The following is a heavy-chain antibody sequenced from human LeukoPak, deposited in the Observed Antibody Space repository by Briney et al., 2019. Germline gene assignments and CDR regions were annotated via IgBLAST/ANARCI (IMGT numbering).Heavy chain of an antibody. CDR2: IYYSGST. Sequence: SETLSLTCTVSGGSISSSSYYWGWIRQPPGKGLEWIGSIYYSGSTYYNPSLKSRVTISVDTSKNHFSLKLSSVTAADTAVYYCARLRYCSSTSCYGYYYYMDVWGKGTTVTVSS. CDR3: ARLRYCSSTSCYGYYYYMDV. D-gene: IGHD2-2*01. CDR1: GGSISSSSYY. J-gene: IGHJ6*03. V-gene: IGHV4-39*02.